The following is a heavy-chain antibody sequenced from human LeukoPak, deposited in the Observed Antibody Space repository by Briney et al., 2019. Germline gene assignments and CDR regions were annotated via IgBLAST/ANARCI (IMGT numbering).Heavy chain of an antibody. CDR1: GGSISSSSYY. J-gene: IGHJ4*02. Sequence: SETLSLTCTVSGGSISSSSYYWGWIRQPPGKGLEWIGSVYYSGTAYYNPSLKSRLTISVDTSKNQFSLKLSSVTAADTAVYYCARPGFGVVPLYFDYWGQGTLVTVSS. V-gene: IGHV4-39*01. CDR2: VYYSGTA. D-gene: IGHD3-3*01. CDR3: ARPGFGVVPLYFDY.